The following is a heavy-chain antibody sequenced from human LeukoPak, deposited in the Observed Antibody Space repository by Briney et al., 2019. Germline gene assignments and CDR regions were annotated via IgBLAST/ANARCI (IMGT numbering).Heavy chain of an antibody. CDR1: GDSISSGNYY. J-gene: IGHJ4*02. CDR3: ARVTTGGYYNC. D-gene: IGHD3-22*01. Sequence: SETLSLTCSVSGDSISSGNYYWTWIRQPAGKGLEWIGRIYSTGSTNYNPSLKSRVTISVDTSKNQFSLRLSSVTAADTAVYYCARVTTGGYYNCWGQGTLVTVS. CDR2: IYSTGST. V-gene: IGHV4-61*02.